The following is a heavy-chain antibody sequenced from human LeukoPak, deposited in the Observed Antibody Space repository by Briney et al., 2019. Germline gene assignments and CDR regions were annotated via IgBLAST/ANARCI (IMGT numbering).Heavy chain of an antibody. J-gene: IGHJ6*02. D-gene: IGHD6-6*01. CDR1: GFTFSRYW. V-gene: IGHV3-7*05. Sequence: GGSLRPSCTASGFTFSRYWMTWVRQAPGKGLEWVANIKEDGSAKYYVDSMKGRFTISRDNAKNSLYLQINSLRAEDTAVYYCARDPYSSTWSYGMDVWGQGTTVTVSS. CDR3: ARDPYSSTWSYGMDV. CDR2: IKEDGSAK.